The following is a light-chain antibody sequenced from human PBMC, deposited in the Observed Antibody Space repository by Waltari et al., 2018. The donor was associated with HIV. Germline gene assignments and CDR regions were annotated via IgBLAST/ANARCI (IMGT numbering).Light chain of an antibody. CDR1: QAIRNS. Sequence: DIQMTQSPYSLSASVGDRVTITCRASQAIRNSLAWYQQRPGTAPNLLLYSVSRLETGVPSRFSGSGSETDFTLTISSLQPEDFAIYYCQQYYSTPRTFGQGTKVDIK. J-gene: IGKJ1*01. CDR3: QQYYSTPRT. CDR2: SVS. V-gene: IGKV1-NL1*01.